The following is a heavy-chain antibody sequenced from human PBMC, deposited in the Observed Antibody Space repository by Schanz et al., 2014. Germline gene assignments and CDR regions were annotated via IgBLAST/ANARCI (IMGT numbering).Heavy chain of an antibody. CDR3: AKDLGVDCGDGCFNWYFDL. CDR1: GFGFSSYG. J-gene: IGHJ2*01. D-gene: IGHD2-21*02. CDR2: IWYDGSNK. Sequence: VQLVESGGGLVQPGGSLRLSCAASGFGFSSYGMHWVRQAPGKGLEWVAVIWYDGSNKYYADSVKGRFTISRDNSKNTLYLQMKSLRAEDTAVYYCAKDLGVDCGDGCFNWYFDLWGRGTLVTVSS. V-gene: IGHV3-33*06.